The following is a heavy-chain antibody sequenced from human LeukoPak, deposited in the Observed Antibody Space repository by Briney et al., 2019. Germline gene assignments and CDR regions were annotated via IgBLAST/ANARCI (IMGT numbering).Heavy chain of an antibody. V-gene: IGHV1-69*13. CDR3: ARLSSRDGYNYPIDY. Sequence: ASVKVSCTASGGTFSSYAISWVRQAPGQGLEWMGGIIPIFGTANYAQKFQGRVTITADESTSTAYMELSSLRSEDTAVYYCARLSSRDGYNYPIDYWGQGTLVTVSS. CDR2: IIPIFGTA. J-gene: IGHJ4*02. CDR1: GGTFSSYA. D-gene: IGHD5-24*01.